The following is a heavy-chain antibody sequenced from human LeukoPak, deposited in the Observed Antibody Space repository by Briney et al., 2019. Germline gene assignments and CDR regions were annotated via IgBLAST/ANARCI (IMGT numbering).Heavy chain of an antibody. CDR3: TRDPPPGRTDY. D-gene: IGHD1-26*01. Sequence: GGSLRLSCAASGFTFSSYWISWVRQAPGKGLEWVANIKDDGGDKYYVDSVKGRFTISRDNAKNSLYLQMNSLRVEDTAMYYCTRDPPPGRTDYWGQGTLVTVSS. V-gene: IGHV3-7*01. J-gene: IGHJ4*02. CDR2: IKDDGGDK. CDR1: GFTFSSYW.